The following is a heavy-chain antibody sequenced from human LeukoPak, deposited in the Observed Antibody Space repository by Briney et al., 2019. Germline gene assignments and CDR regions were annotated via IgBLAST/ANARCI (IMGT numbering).Heavy chain of an antibody. CDR3: ARDRGARSLYYYYYYGIDV. CDR1: GYTFTSYG. V-gene: IGHV1-18*01. D-gene: IGHD3-10*01. CDR2: ISAYNGNT. Sequence: ASVKVSCKASGYTFTSYGISWVRQAPGQGLEWMGWISAYNGNTNYAQKLQGRVIMTTDTSTSTAYMELRSLRSDDTAVYYCARDRGARSLYYYYYYGIDVWGQGTTVTVS. J-gene: IGHJ6*02.